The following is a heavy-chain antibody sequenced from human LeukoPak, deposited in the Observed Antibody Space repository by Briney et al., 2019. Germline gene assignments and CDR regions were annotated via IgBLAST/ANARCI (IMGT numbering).Heavy chain of an antibody. D-gene: IGHD5-24*01. CDR1: GYTFTSYA. V-gene: IGHV1-3*01. Sequence: ASVKVSCKASGYTFTSYAMHWVRQAPGRRLEWMGWINAGNGNTKYSQKFQGRVTITRDTSASTAYMELSSLRSEDTAVYYCARNRRWGYYYGMDVWGQGTTVTVSS. CDR2: INAGNGNT. J-gene: IGHJ6*02. CDR3: ARNRRWGYYYGMDV.